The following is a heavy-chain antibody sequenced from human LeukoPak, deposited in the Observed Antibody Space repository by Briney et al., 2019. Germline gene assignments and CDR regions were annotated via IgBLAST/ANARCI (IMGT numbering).Heavy chain of an antibody. V-gene: IGHV3-23*01. CDR2: MSGSGGST. Sequence: GGSLRLSCAASGFTFSSFAMSWVRQAPGKGLEWVSGMSGSGGSTYYADSVKGRFTISRDKSKNTLYLQMNSLRAEDTAVYYCAKDREVVPGAMEGDAFDIWGQGTMVTVSS. CDR1: GFTFSSFA. J-gene: IGHJ3*02. CDR3: AKDREVVPGAMEGDAFDI. D-gene: IGHD2-2*01.